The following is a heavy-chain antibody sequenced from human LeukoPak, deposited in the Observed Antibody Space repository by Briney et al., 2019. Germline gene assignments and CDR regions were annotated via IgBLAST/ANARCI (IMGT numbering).Heavy chain of an antibody. CDR2: IYHIGST. CDR1: GGSISSGGHS. V-gene: IGHV4-30-2*01. CDR3: ARVPGKPGAFDI. J-gene: IGHJ3*02. Sequence: SQTLSLTCAVSGGSISSGGHSWSWIRQPPGKGLEWIGYIYHIGSTYYNPSLKSRVTISVDRSKNQFSLKLSSVTAADTAVYYCARVPGKPGAFDIWGQGTMVTVSS.